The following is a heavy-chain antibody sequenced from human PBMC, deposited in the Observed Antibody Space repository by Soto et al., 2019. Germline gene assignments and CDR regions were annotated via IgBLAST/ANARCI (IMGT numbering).Heavy chain of an antibody. V-gene: IGHV1-69*13. J-gene: IGHJ4*02. CDR3: ARDPYGYYDSSGYPLGY. CDR2: IIPIFGTA. D-gene: IGHD3-22*01. Sequence: SVKVSCKASGGTFSSYAISWVRQAPGQGLEWMRGIIPIFGTANYAQKFQGRVTITADESTSTAYMELSSLRSEDTAVYYCARDPYGYYDSSGYPLGYWGQGTLVTVSS. CDR1: GGTFSSYA.